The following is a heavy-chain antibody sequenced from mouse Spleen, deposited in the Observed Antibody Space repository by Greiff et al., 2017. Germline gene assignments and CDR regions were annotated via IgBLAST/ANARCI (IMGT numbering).Heavy chain of an antibody. CDR2: ISSGGGNT. CDR1: GFTFSSYA. Sequence: EVKLMESGGGLVKLGGSLKLSCAASGFTFSSYAMSWVRQTPEKRLEWVATISSGGGNTYYPDSVKGRFTISRDNAKNTLYLQMSSLKSEDTAMYYCARGEYYFDYWGQGTTLTVSS. CDR3: ARGEYYFDY. J-gene: IGHJ2*01. V-gene: IGHV5-9*04.